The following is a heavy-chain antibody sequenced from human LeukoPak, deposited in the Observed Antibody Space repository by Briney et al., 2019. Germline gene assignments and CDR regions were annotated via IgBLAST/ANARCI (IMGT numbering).Heavy chain of an antibody. CDR3: TTARNMVRGVIPLDY. V-gene: IGHV3-15*01. CDR1: GFTFSSYA. D-gene: IGHD3-10*01. Sequence: KPGGSLRLSCAASGFTFSSYAMSWVRQAPGKGLEWVGRIRSKTDGSTTDYAAPVKVRFTIARDDEKITLYLQMNSLKTGDTAVYYCTTARNMVRGVIPLDYWGQGTLVTVSS. CDR2: IRSKTDGSTT. J-gene: IGHJ4*02.